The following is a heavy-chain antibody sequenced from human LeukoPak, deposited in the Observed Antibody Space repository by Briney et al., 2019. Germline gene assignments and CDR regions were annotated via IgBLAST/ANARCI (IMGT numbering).Heavy chain of an antibody. CDR1: GASIRSYY. CDR3: ARGRLGATY. CDR2: IHHSGTT. D-gene: IGHD1-26*01. Sequence: SETLSLTCTVSGASIRSYYWSWTRQPPGKGLEWIGYIHHSGTTNYSPSLKSRVTISVDMSKNQFFLNLTSVTAADTAVYYCARGRLGATYWGQGTLVTVSS. J-gene: IGHJ4*02. V-gene: IGHV4-59*01.